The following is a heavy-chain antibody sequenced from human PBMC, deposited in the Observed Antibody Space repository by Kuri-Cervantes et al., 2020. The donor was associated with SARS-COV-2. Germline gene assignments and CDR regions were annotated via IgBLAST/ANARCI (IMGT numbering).Heavy chain of an antibody. CDR1: GGSFSGYY. Sequence: GSLRLSCAVYGGSFSGYYWSWIRQPPGKGLEWIGEISHSGSTNYNPSLKSRVTISVDTSKNQFSLKLSSVTAADTAVYYCARSRPGGRTKWIYGMDVWGQGTTVTVSS. J-gene: IGHJ6*02. CDR2: ISHSGST. V-gene: IGHV4-34*01. CDR3: ARSRPGGRTKWIYGMDV. D-gene: IGHD5-12*01.